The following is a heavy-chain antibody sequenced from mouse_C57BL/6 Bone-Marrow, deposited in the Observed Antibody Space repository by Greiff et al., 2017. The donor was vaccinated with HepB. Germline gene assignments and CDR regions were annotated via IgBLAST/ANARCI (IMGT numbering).Heavy chain of an antibody. CDR2: ISYDGSN. J-gene: IGHJ2*01. CDR1: GYSITSGYY. Sequence: EVQLQESGPGLVKPSQSLSLTCSVTGYSITSGYYWNWIRQFPGNKLEWMGYISYDGSNNYNPSLKNRISITRYTSKNQFFLKLNSVTTEDTATYYCARPYYDYDGYYFDYWGQGTTLTVSS. D-gene: IGHD2-4*01. CDR3: ARPYYDYDGYYFDY. V-gene: IGHV3-6*01.